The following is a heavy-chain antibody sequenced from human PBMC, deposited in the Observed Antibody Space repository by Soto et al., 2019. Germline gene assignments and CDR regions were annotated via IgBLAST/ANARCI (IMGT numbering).Heavy chain of an antibody. D-gene: IGHD2-8*01. V-gene: IGHV3-23*01. J-gene: IGHJ4*02. Sequence: GGSLRLSCAASGFTFGNYAMTWVRQAPGKGLECVSRISGSGGGTYYADSVNGRFTISRDNSENTLYLHLNSLRVEDTAIYYFARILHRYDAFNGLGYWGQGALVTVSS. CDR1: GFTFGNYA. CDR2: ISGSGGGT. CDR3: ARILHRYDAFNGLGY.